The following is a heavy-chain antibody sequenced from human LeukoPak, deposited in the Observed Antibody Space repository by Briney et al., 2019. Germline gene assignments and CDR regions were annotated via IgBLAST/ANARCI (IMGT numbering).Heavy chain of an antibody. CDR2: INPNSGGT. CDR3: ARLTYYDFWSGYNYAFDI. Sequence: ASVKVSCKASRYTFTGYYMHWVRQAPGQGLEWMGWINPNSGGTNYAQKFQGRVTMTRDTSISTAYMELSRLRSDDTAVYYCARLTYYDFWSGYNYAFDIWGQGTMVTVSS. CDR1: RYTFTGYY. J-gene: IGHJ3*02. V-gene: IGHV1-2*02. D-gene: IGHD3-3*01.